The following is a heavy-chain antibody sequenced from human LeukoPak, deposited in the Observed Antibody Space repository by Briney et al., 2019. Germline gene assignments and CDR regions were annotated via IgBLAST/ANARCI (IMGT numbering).Heavy chain of an antibody. CDR3: ARGGPGIAADGTLLFDY. D-gene: IGHD6-13*01. Sequence: PSETLSLTCTVSGGSISSSSYYWGWIRQPPGKGPEWIGSIYYSGSTYYNPSLKSRVTISVDTSKNQFSLKLSSVTAADTAVYYCARGGPGIAADGTLLFDYWGQGTLVTVSS. CDR1: GGSISSSSYY. CDR2: IYYSGST. J-gene: IGHJ4*02. V-gene: IGHV4-39*07.